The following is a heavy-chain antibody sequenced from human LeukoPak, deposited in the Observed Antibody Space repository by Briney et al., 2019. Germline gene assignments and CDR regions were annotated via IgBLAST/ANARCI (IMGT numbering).Heavy chain of an antibody. D-gene: IGHD1-14*01. V-gene: IGHV4-59*08. CDR2: IYYSGST. CDR3: ARLEPPGDAFDI. Sequence: SETLSPTCTVSGGSISSYYWSWIRQPPGKGLEWIGYIYYSGSTNYNPSLKSRVTISVDTSKNQFSLKLSSVTAADTAVYYCARLEPPGDAFDIWGQGTMVTVSS. CDR1: GGSISSYY. J-gene: IGHJ3*02.